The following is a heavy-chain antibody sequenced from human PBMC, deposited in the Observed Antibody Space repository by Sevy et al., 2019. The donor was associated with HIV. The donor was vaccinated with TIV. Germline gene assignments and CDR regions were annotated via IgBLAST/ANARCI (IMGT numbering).Heavy chain of an antibody. V-gene: IGHV3-21*01. Sequence: GGSLRLSCAASGFTFTDFYLNWVRQAPGKGLKWVSSISGLSNYKFYADSMKGRFTISRDNAENSIYLQMNSLRAEDTAVYFCARRGPSTVHDAFDIWGQWTMVTVSS. CDR2: ISGLSNYK. CDR1: GFTFTDFY. D-gene: IGHD4-17*01. J-gene: IGHJ3*02. CDR3: ARRGPSTVHDAFDI.